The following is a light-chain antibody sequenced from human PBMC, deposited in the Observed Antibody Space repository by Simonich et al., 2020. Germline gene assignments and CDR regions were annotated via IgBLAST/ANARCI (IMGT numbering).Light chain of an antibody. J-gene: IGLJ3*02. CDR1: RSDVGGYNY. Sequence: QSALTQPASVSGSPGQSITISCTGTRSDVGGYNYVSWYQQHPGKAPKLMIYDVRKRPSGVSNRFSGSKSGNTASLTISGLQAEDEADYYCSSYTSSSTWVFGGGTKLTVL. CDR2: DVR. V-gene: IGLV2-14*01. CDR3: SSYTSSSTWV.